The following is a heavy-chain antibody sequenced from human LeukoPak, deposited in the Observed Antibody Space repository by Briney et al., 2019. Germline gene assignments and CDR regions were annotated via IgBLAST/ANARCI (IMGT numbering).Heavy chain of an antibody. CDR2: IYYSGST. J-gene: IGHJ5*02. D-gene: IGHD3-10*01. Sequence: PSGTLSLTCAVYGGSFSGYYWSWIRQHPGKGLEWIGYIYYSGSTNYNPSLKSRVTMSVDTSKNQFSLKLSSVTAADTAVYYCARGNYGSGSYYTAWGQGTLVTVSS. CDR1: GGSFSGYY. CDR3: ARGNYGSGSYYTA. V-gene: IGHV4-59*12.